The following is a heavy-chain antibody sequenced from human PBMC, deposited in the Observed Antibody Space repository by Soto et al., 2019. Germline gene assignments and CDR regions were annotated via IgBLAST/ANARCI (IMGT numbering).Heavy chain of an antibody. CDR3: SRDDYYDTSGYLALFDY. V-gene: IGHV3-48*02. J-gene: IGHJ4*02. CDR1: GFTFSSYS. CDR2: ISSSSSTI. Sequence: GGSLRLSCAASGFTFSSYSMNWVRQAPGKGLEWVSYISSSSSTIYYADSVKGRFTISRDNAKNSLYLQMNSLIDEDTAVYYCSRDDYYDTSGYLALFDYWGQGTLVTVSS. D-gene: IGHD3-22*01.